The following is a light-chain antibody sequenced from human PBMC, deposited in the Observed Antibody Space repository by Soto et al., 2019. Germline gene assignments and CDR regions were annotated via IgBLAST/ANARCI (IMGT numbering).Light chain of an antibody. V-gene: IGKV3-20*01. CDR1: QSVSSTY. Sequence: EIVLTQSPGTLSLSPGQRVSLSCRASQSVSSTYLAWYQQKPGQAPRLLIYGAAYRATGIPDRFSGSGSGTDFTLTISRLEPEDFAVYYCQHYGSSPPYTFGQGTELEIK. CDR2: GAA. J-gene: IGKJ2*01. CDR3: QHYGSSPPYT.